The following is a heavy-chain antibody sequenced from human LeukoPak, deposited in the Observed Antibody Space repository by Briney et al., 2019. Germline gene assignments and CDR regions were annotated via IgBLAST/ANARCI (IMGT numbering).Heavy chain of an antibody. CDR2: ISAYNGNT. V-gene: IGHV1-18*01. Sequence: ASVKVSCKASGYTFTSYGISWVRQAPGQGLEWMGWISAYNGNTNYAQKPQGRVTMTTDTSTSTAYMELRSLRSDDTAVYYCARDRYCSGGSCYSFTSNGWFDPWGQGTLVTVSS. D-gene: IGHD2-15*01. CDR3: ARDRYCSGGSCYSFTSNGWFDP. J-gene: IGHJ5*02. CDR1: GYTFTSYG.